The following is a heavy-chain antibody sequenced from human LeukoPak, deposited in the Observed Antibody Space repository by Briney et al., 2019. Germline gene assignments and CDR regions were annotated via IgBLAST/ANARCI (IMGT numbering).Heavy chain of an antibody. CDR1: GYTFTSYY. CDR3: ARVPVVVVAARDNWFDP. V-gene: IGHV1-18*04. CDR2: ISAYNGNT. J-gene: IGHJ5*02. D-gene: IGHD2-15*01. Sequence: ASVKVSCKASGYTFTSYYMHWVRQAPGQGLEWMGWISAYNGNTNYAQKLQGRVTMTTDTSTSTAYMELRSLRSDDTAVYYCARVPVVVVAARDNWFDPWGQGTLVTVSS.